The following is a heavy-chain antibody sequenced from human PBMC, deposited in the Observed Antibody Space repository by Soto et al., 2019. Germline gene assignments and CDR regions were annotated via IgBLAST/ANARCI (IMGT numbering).Heavy chain of an antibody. CDR2: IYYSGST. V-gene: IGHV4-59*08. Sequence: QVQLQESGPGLVKPSETLSLTCTVSGGSISSYYWSWIRQPPGKGLEWIGYIYYSGSTNYNPSLKSRVTISVDTSKNQFSLKLSSVTAADTAVYYCARHDRELTHYYMDVWGNGTTVTVSS. CDR1: GGSISSYY. CDR3: ARHDRELTHYYMDV. D-gene: IGHD1-26*01. J-gene: IGHJ6*03.